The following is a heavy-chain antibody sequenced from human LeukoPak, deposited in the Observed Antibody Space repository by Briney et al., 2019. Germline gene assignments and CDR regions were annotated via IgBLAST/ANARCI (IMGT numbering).Heavy chain of an antibody. D-gene: IGHD1-7*01. Sequence: VSVKVSCKASGYTFTSYDINWVRQATGQGLEWMGWMNPNRGNTGYAQKFQGRVTMTRNTSISTAYMELSSLRSEDTAVYYCARGRNWNYVGNYYYYYMDVWGKGTTVTVSS. CDR2: MNPNRGNT. V-gene: IGHV1-8*01. CDR1: GYTFTSYD. CDR3: ARGRNWNYVGNYYYYYMDV. J-gene: IGHJ6*03.